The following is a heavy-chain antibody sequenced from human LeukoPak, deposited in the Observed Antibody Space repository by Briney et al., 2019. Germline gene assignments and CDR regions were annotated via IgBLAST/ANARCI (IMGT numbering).Heavy chain of an antibody. D-gene: IGHD6-13*01. CDR1: GYSFTSYW. CDR2: IYPGDSDT. V-gene: IGHV5-51*01. CDR3: ARHKQQLEVNDAFDI. Sequence: GESLKISCKGSGYSFTSYWIGWVRQMPGKGLEWMGIIYPGDSDTSYSPSFQGQVTISADKSISTAYLQWSSLKASDTAMYYCARHKQQLEVNDAFDIWGQGTMVTVSS. J-gene: IGHJ3*02.